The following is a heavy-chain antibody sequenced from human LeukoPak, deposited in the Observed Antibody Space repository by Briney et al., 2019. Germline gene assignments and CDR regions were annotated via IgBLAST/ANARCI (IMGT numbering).Heavy chain of an antibody. CDR3: ARPMSMIDAFDI. V-gene: IGHV5-51*01. J-gene: IGHJ3*02. CDR1: GYSFSSYW. Sequence: GALLKISCKGSGYSFSSYWIGLVRPLPGKRLEWMGIICRGNSDTRYSPSLQGQVTISADKSISTAYLQLSSLKASDTARYYCARPMSMIDAFDIWGQGTMVTVSS. D-gene: IGHD3-22*01. CDR2: ICRGNSDT.